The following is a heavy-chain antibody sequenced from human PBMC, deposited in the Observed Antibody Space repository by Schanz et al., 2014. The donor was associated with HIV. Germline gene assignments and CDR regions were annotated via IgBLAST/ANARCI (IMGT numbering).Heavy chain of an antibody. CDR2: IRGGAGGT. J-gene: IGHJ5*02. V-gene: IGHV3-23*01. CDR1: GFSLINNA. CDR3: VGHGSSSS. D-gene: IGHD6-6*01. Sequence: EVQLLESGGDLVQPGGSLRLSCEVSGFSLINNAMTWVRQAPGKGLEWVSDIRGGAGGTYYADSVKGRFTISRDNSKSTLYLQMNRLRAEDTAVYYCVGHGSSSSWGLGTLVTVSS.